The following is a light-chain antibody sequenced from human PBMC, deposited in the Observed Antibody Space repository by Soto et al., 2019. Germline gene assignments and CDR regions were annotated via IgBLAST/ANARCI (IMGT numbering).Light chain of an antibody. Sequence: QSALTQPASVSGSPGQSITISCTGTSSDVGGYNYVSWYQQHPGKAPKLMIYDVSNRPSGVSNRFSGSKSGNMASLTISGRQDEDDADYYCSTYTSSSTRVVFGGGTKLTVL. CDR3: STYTSSSTRVV. CDR1: SSDVGGYNY. V-gene: IGLV2-14*01. CDR2: DVS. J-gene: IGLJ3*02.